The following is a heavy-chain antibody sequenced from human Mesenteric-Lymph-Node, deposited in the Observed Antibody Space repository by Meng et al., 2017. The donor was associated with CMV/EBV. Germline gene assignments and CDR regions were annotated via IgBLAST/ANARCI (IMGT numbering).Heavy chain of an antibody. Sequence: GESLKISCAASGFNFNSYAMNWVRQAPGKGLEWVSSISGSGAYTYYADSVKGRFTISRDNSKNTLYLQMNSLRAEDTAVYYCAKVTTVVGMAGWFDPWGQGTLVTVSS. CDR3: AKVTTVVGMAGWFDP. D-gene: IGHD4-23*01. CDR1: GFNFNSYA. V-gene: IGHV3-23*01. J-gene: IGHJ5*02. CDR2: ISGSGAYT.